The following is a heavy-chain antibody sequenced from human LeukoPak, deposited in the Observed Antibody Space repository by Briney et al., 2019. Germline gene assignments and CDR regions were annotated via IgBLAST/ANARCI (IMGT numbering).Heavy chain of an antibody. Sequence: ASVKVSCKASGYTFTSYGISWVRQAPGQGLEWMGWISAYNGNTNYAQKLQGRVTMTTDTSTSTAYMELRSLRSDDTAVYYCARDQGDWNYPNSHYGMDVWGQGTTVTVSS. CDR2: ISAYNGNT. CDR1: GYTFTSYG. D-gene: IGHD1-7*01. V-gene: IGHV1-18*01. CDR3: ARDQGDWNYPNSHYGMDV. J-gene: IGHJ6*02.